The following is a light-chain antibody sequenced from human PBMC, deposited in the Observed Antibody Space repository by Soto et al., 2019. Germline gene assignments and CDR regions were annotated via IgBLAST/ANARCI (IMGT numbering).Light chain of an antibody. J-gene: IGKJ2*01. CDR1: QSITTW. CDR3: QQYKSYPYT. CDR2: KAS. V-gene: IGKV1-5*03. Sequence: DIQMTQSPSTLSAFVGDRVTITCRASQSITTWLAWYQQKPGKAPKVLIYKASSLESGVPSRFSGSGSGTEFTLTISSVQPDDSATYCCQQYKSYPYTFGQGTKLEIK.